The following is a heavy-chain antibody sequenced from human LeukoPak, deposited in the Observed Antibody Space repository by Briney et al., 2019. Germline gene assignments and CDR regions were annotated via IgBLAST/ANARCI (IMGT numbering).Heavy chain of an antibody. CDR1: GFTFSSYG. V-gene: IGHV3-30*02. CDR2: IRYDGSNK. Sequence: GGSLRLSCAASGFTFSSYGMHWVRQAPGKGLEWVAFIRYDGSNKYYADSVKGRFTISRDNSKNTLYLHVNSLRPEDTAVYYCARCTTGRTFGSLREIKRSREIDYWGQGTLVTVSS. D-gene: IGHD1-1*01. CDR3: ARCTTGRTFGSLREIKRSREIDY. J-gene: IGHJ4*02.